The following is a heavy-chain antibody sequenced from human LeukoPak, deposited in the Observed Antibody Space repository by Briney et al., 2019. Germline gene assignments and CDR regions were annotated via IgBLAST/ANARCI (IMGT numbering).Heavy chain of an antibody. D-gene: IGHD4-17*01. CDR1: GGSISSYY. V-gene: IGHV4-59*12. CDR3: ARDGDYGDYFDY. Sequence: SETLSLTCTVSGGSISSYYWSWIRQPPGKGLEWVGYIYYSGSTNYNPSLKSRVTISVDTSKNQFSLKLSSVTAADTAVYYCARDGDYGDYFDYWGQGTLVTVSS. J-gene: IGHJ4*02. CDR2: IYYSGST.